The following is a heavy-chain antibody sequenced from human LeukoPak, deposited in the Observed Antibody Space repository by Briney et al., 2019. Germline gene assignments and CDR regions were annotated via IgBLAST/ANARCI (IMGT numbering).Heavy chain of an antibody. J-gene: IGHJ3*02. Sequence: TWIRQPAGKGLEWVSGINWNGGSTGYADSVKGRFTISRDNAKNSLYLQMNSLRAEDTAVYYCARPSIAARHWDAFDIWGQGTMVTVSS. CDR2: INWNGGST. CDR3: ARPSIAARHWDAFDI. D-gene: IGHD6-6*01. V-gene: IGHV3-20*03.